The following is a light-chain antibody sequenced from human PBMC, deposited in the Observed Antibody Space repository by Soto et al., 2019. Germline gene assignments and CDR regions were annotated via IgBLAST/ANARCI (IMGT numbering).Light chain of an antibody. CDR3: QQSYGNPIT. V-gene: IGKV1-39*01. CDR2: GAS. J-gene: IGKJ5*01. CDR1: QDISNY. Sequence: DIQMTQSPSFLSASGGDRVRITCQASQDISNYLDWYQQQPGKAPKLLIYGASNLESGVPSRFSGSGSGTDFTLTISSLQPEDFATYYCQQSYGNPITFGRGTRVEIK.